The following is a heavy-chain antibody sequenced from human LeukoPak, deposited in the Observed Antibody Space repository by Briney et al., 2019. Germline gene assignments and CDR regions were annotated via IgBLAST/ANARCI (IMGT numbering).Heavy chain of an antibody. CDR3: ASSYFTVTTGPYFDY. D-gene: IGHD4-17*01. J-gene: IGHJ4*02. CDR1: GGSISSSSYY. CDR2: IYYSGST. Sequence: PSETLSLTCTVSGGSISSSSYYWGWIRQPPGKGLEWIGSIYYSGSTYYNPSLKSRVTISVDTSKNQFSLKLSSVTAADTAVYYCASSYFTVTTGPYFDYWGQGTLVTVSS. V-gene: IGHV4-39*01.